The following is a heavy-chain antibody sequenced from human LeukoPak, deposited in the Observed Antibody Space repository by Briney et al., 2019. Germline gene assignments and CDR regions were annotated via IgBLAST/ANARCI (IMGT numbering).Heavy chain of an antibody. CDR1: GGSISSGSYY. D-gene: IGHD3-10*01. Sequence: PSETLSLTCTVSGGSISSGSYYWSWIRQPAGKGLEWIGRIYTSGSTNYNPSLKSRVTMSVDTSKNQFSLKLSSVTAADTAVYYWAGGGVHGSGSYYMDVWGKGTTVTISS. CDR3: AGGGVHGSGSYYMDV. V-gene: IGHV4-61*02. CDR2: IYTSGST. J-gene: IGHJ6*03.